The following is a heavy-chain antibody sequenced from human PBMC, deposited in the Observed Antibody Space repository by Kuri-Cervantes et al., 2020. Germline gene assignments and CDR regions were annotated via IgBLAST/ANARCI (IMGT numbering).Heavy chain of an antibody. D-gene: IGHD3-22*01. J-gene: IGHJ4*02. CDR3: ARDRPYYYDSSGYWDY. CDR2: IWYDGSNK. CDR1: GFTFSSYG. Sequence: GESLKISCAASGFTFSSYGMHWVRQAPGKGLEWVAVIWYDGSNKYYADSVKGRFTISRDNSKNTLYLQMNSLRAEDTAVYYCARDRPYYYDSSGYWDYWGQGTLVTVSS. V-gene: IGHV3-33*01.